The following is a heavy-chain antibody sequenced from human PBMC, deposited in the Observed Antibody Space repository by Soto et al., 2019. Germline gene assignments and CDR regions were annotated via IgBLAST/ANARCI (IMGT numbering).Heavy chain of an antibody. J-gene: IGHJ4*02. V-gene: IGHV4-34*01. CDR2: INHSGST. CDR3: ARETVDVWYFDY. CDR1: GGSFSGYY. D-gene: IGHD7-27*01. Sequence: SETLSLTCAVYGGSFSGYYWSWIRQPPGKGLEWIGEINHSGSTNYNPSLKSRVTISVDTSKNQFSLKLGSVTAADTAVYYCARETVDVWYFDYWGQGTLVTVSS.